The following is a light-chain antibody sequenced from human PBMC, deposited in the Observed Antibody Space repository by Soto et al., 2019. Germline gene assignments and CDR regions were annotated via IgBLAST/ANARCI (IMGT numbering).Light chain of an antibody. Sequence: ETLLTQLPLSLSVTPGEPASISCMSSQSLLHTNAYHYLDWYLQKPGQSPQLLIYLASYRASGVPDRFSGSGSGTEFTLRISRVEAEDVGVYYCMQPLDLPVTFGQGTRLEI. CDR2: LAS. CDR1: QSLLHTNAYHY. V-gene: IGKV2-28*01. J-gene: IGKJ5*01. CDR3: MQPLDLPVT.